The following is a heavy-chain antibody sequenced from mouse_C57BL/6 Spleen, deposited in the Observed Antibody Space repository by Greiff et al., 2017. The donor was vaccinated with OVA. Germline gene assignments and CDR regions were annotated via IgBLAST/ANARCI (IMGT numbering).Heavy chain of an antibody. V-gene: IGHV14-1*01. CDR1: GFNITDYY. CDR3: TSYYEPFDY. Sequence: EVQRVESGAELVRPGASVKLSCTASGFNITDYYMHWVKQRPEQGLEWIGRIDPEDGDTESASKFPGKATMTADTSSNTAYLQLSSLKSEDTAVYYCTSYYEPFDYWGQGTTLTVSS. CDR2: IDPEDGDT. J-gene: IGHJ2*01. D-gene: IGHD2-4*01.